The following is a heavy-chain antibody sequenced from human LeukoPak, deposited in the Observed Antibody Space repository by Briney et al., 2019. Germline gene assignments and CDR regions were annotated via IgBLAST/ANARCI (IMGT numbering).Heavy chain of an antibody. CDR3: ARDNAHYDSSGYLGY. CDR2: INGDGTTT. CDR1: GFTFSSYW. J-gene: IGHJ4*02. Sequence: GGSLRLSCAASGFTFSSYWMHWVRQAPGKGLVWVSRINGDGTTTTYADSVKGRFTISRDNAENTLYLQMNSLRAEDTAVYYCARDNAHYDSSGYLGYWGQGTLVSVSS. V-gene: IGHV3-74*03. D-gene: IGHD3-22*01.